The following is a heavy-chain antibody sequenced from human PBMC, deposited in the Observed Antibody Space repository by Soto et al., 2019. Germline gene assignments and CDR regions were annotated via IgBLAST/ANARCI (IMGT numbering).Heavy chain of an antibody. D-gene: IGHD6-6*01. CDR2: ISYSADT. Sequence: SETLSLTCTVSGVSISTSSYYWAWIRQPPGKGLEWIGTISYSADTSYNPSLKSRVSISLDTSKNQFSLKLKSVTAADTAVYYCAGVFRSSIKSEFDYWGQGALVTVSS. CDR3: AGVFRSSIKSEFDY. J-gene: IGHJ4*02. CDR1: GVSISTSSYY. V-gene: IGHV4-39*01.